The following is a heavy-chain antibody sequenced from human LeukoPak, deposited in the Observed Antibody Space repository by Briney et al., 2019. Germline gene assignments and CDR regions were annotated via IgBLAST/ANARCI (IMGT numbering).Heavy chain of an antibody. CDR3: ARSYGSGSYFSRLGY. Sequence: ASVKVSCKASGYTFTSYGISWVRQAPGQGLEWMGWINPKSGGTNYAQKFQGRVTMTRDTSIRTAYMELSRLRSDDTAVYFCARSYGSGSYFSRLGYWGQGTLVTVSS. CDR1: GYTFTSYG. D-gene: IGHD3-10*01. CDR2: INPKSGGT. J-gene: IGHJ4*02. V-gene: IGHV1-2*02.